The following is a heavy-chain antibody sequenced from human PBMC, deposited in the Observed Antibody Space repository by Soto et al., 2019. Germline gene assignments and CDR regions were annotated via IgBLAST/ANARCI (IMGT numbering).Heavy chain of an antibody. CDR3: EKERAVVVPDSFNYLGMDV. CDR2: ISWDGNST. D-gene: IGHD2-2*01. Sequence: PGGSLRLSCAASGFTFDDYTLRWVRQAPGKGLEWVSLISWDGNSTYYADSVKGRFTISRDNSKNSLFLQMNSLRSEDTALYYCEKERAVVVPDSFNYLGMDVWGKGTRVTVSS. J-gene: IGHJ6*04. CDR1: GFTFDDYT. V-gene: IGHV3-43*01.